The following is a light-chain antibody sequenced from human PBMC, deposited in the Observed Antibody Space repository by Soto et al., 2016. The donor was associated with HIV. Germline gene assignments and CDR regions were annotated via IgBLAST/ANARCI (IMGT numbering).Light chain of an antibody. CDR3: QQYNTVPWT. J-gene: IGKJ1*01. V-gene: IGKV1-5*03. CDR1: QTISSW. CDR2: KAS. Sequence: DIQMTQSPFTLSASVGDRVTITCRASQTISSWLAWYQQKPGKAPKLLIYKASSLESGVPSRFSGSGSGTEFTLTISSLQPDDFATYYCQQYNTVPWTFGQGTKLEMK.